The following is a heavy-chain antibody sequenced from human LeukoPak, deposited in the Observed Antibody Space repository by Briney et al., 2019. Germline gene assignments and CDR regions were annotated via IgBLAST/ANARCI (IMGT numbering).Heavy chain of an antibody. CDR1: GYGFTSYW. V-gene: IGHV5-51*01. CDR3: ARQYYYDSSGYPYDAFDI. CDR2: IFPGDSDT. Sequence: PGESLKISCKGSGYGFTSYWIAWVRQMPGKGLQCMGIIFPGDSDTRYSPSFQGQVTISADKSISTAYLQWSSLKASDTAMYYCARQYYYDSSGYPYDAFDIWGQGTMVTVSS. J-gene: IGHJ3*02. D-gene: IGHD3-22*01.